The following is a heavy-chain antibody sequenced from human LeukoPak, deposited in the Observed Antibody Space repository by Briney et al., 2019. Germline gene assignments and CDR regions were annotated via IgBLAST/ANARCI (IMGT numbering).Heavy chain of an antibody. Sequence: GGSLRLSCAASGITVSSHFMSWVRQAPGKGLEWVSSISGSDNSTYYADSVKGRFTISRDNSKNTLYLQMNSLRAGDTAVYYCAKDPMTTVTTTAYWGQGTLVTVSS. CDR3: AKDPMTTVTTTAY. CDR1: GITVSSHF. CDR2: ISGSDNST. D-gene: IGHD4-17*01. J-gene: IGHJ4*02. V-gene: IGHV3-23*01.